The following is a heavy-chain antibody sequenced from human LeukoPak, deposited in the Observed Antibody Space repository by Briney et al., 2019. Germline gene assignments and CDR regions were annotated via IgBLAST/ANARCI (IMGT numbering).Heavy chain of an antibody. Sequence: GGSLRLSCAASGFTFSSYSINWVRQAPGKGLEWVSYISSSSTTIYYADSVKGRFTISRDNAKNSLYLQMNSLRADDTAVYYCARDRKHHITPGAFDIWGQGTMVTVSS. CDR2: ISSSSTTI. CDR3: ARDRKHHITPGAFDI. D-gene: IGHD3-10*01. CDR1: GFTFSSYS. J-gene: IGHJ3*02. V-gene: IGHV3-48*01.